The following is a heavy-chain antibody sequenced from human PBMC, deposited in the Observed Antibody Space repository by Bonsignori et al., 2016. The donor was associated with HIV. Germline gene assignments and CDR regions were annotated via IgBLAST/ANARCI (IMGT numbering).Heavy chain of an antibody. J-gene: IGHJ5*02. V-gene: IGHV3-23*03. Sequence: WIRQPPGKGLEWVSVIYSGGSSTYYADSVKGRFTISRDNSKNTLYLQMNSLRAEDTAVYYCAKDWLWPRGAWGQGTLVTVSS. D-gene: IGHD5-18*01. CDR3: AKDWLWPRGA. CDR2: IYSGGSST.